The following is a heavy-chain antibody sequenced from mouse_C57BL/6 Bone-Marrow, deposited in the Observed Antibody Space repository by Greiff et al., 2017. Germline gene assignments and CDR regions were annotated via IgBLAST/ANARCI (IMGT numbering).Heavy chain of an antibody. CDR3: ARSYYGSSYAMDY. V-gene: IGHV1-50*01. J-gene: IGHJ4*01. CDR1: GYTFTSYW. CDR2: IDPSDSYT. Sequence: QVQLQQPGAELVKPGASVKLSCKASGYTFTSYWLQWVKQRPGPGLEWIGEIDPSDSYTNYNQQFKGKATLTVDTSSSTAYMQLSSLTAEDSAVYYCARSYYGSSYAMDYGGQGTSVTVSS. D-gene: IGHD1-1*01.